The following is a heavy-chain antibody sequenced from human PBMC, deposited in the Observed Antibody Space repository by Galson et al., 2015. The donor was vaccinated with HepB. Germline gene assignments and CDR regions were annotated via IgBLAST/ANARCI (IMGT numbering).Heavy chain of an antibody. CDR1: GFTFSSYS. J-gene: IGHJ4*02. CDR2: ISSSSSTI. CDR3: ARDQPILIVGATSSFDY. D-gene: IGHD1-26*01. V-gene: IGHV3-48*02. Sequence: SLRLSCAASGFTFSSYSMNWVRQAPGKGLEWVSYISSSSSTIYYADSVKGRFTISRDNAKNSLYLQMNSLRDEDTAVYYCARDQPILIVGATSSFDYWGQGTLVTVSS.